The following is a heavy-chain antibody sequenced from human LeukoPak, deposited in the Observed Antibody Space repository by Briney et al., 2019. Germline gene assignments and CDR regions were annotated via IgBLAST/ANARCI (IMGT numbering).Heavy chain of an antibody. CDR1: GGTFSRFA. CDR3: AILAYYDSSGYYPSTDY. V-gene: IGHV1-69*06. Sequence: EASVKVSCKASGGTFSRFAISWVRQAPGQGLEWMGGIIPIFDTPSYAQRFQGRVTIIADKSTSTAYMELSSLRSEDTAVFYCAILAYYDSSGYYPSTDYWGQGTLVTVSS. J-gene: IGHJ4*02. D-gene: IGHD3-22*01. CDR2: IIPIFDTP.